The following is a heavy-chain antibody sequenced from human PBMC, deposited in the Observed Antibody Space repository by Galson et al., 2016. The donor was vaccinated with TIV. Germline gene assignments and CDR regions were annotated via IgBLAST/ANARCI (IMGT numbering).Heavy chain of an antibody. V-gene: IGHV1-24*01. CDR1: GYSLTEVV. Sequence: SVKVSCKVSGYSLTEVVMHWVRQAPGKGLEWMGGFDPEVGRTIYAQKLQGRVTMTADTSTDTAYMELGSLRFEDTAVYYCATVAWFPGLSLDNWGQGTLSPSPQ. CDR3: ATVAWFPGLSLDN. CDR2: FDPEVGRT. J-gene: IGHJ4*02. D-gene: IGHD3-22*01.